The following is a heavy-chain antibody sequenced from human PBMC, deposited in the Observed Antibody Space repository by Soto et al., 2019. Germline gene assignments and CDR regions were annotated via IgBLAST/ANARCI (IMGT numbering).Heavy chain of an antibody. CDR1: GGTFSSYA. V-gene: IGHV1-69*06. CDR3: ARDPGGNADY. Sequence: SVKVSCKASGGTFSSYAISWVRQAPGQGLEWMGGIIPIFGTANYAQKFQGRVTITADKSTSTAYMGLGSLRSEDTAVYYCARDPGGNADYWGQGTLVTVSS. D-gene: IGHD2-15*01. CDR2: IIPIFGTA. J-gene: IGHJ4*02.